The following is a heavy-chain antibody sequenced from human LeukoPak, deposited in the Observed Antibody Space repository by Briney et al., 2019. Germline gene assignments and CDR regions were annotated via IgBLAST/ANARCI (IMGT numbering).Heavy chain of an antibody. V-gene: IGHV1-24*01. CDR2: FDPEDGET. CDR3: ATDMEITMVRGVISLGY. CDR1: GYILTELS. Sequence: ASVKVSCKVSGYILTELSMHWVRQAPGKGLEWMGGFDPEDGETIYAQKFQGRVTMTEDTSTDTAYMELSSLRSEDTAVYYCATDMEITMVRGVISLGYWGQGTLVTVSS. D-gene: IGHD3-10*01. J-gene: IGHJ4*02.